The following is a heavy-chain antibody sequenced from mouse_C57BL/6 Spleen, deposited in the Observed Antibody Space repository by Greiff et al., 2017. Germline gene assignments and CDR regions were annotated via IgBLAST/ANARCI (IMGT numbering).Heavy chain of an antibody. D-gene: IGHD1-1*01. V-gene: IGHV1-53*01. CDR2: INPSNGGT. J-gene: IGHJ1*03. Sequence: QVQLQQPGTELVKPGASVKLSCKASGYTFTSYWMHWVKQRPGQGLEWIGNINPSNGGTNYNEKFKSKATLTVDKSSSTAYMQLSSLTSEDSAVYDCARSGYYCSSHWYFDVWGTGTTVTVSS. CDR3: ARSGYYCSSHWYFDV. CDR1: GYTFTSYW.